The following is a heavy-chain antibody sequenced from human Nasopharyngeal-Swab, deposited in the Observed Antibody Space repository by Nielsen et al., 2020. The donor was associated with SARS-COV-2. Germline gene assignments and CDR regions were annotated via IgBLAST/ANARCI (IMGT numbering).Heavy chain of an antibody. V-gene: IGHV5-51*01. D-gene: IGHD2/OR15-2a*01. CDR1: GSPFSSYW. CDR2: IYTGDSET. J-gene: IGHJ3*02. Sequence: GGSLRLSCRRSGSPFSSYWIGWFPQLPGKGLEWMGVIYTGDSETRYTPSFQGRVTISVDKSITTAYLQWSSLKASDTAMYYCARRNSEGGMADAFEIWGQGTMVTVSS. CDR3: ARRNSEGGMADAFEI.